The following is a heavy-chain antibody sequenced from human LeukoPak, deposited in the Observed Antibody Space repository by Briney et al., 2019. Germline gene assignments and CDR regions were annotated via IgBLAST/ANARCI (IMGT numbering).Heavy chain of an antibody. CDR3: ALIRWFGGIDY. CDR1: GFTLSSYA. V-gene: IGHV3-23*01. CDR2: ISGGGGST. Sequence: GGSLRLSCAASGFTLSSYAMHWVRQAPGKGLVWVSAISGGGGSTCYADSVKGRFTISRDNSKNTLYLQMNSLRAEDTAVYYCALIRWFGGIDYWGQGTLVTVSS. J-gene: IGHJ4*02. D-gene: IGHD3-10*01.